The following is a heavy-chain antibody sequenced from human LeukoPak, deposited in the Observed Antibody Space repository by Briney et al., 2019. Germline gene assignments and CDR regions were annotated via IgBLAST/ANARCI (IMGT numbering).Heavy chain of an antibody. Sequence: GGSLRLSRAASGFTFSSYSMNWVRQAPGKGLEWVSSISSSSSYIYYADSVKGRFTISRDNAKNSLYLQMNSLRAEDTAVYYCARDLVGFGELDYWGQGTLVTVSS. J-gene: IGHJ4*02. CDR2: ISSSSSYI. CDR1: GFTFSSYS. D-gene: IGHD3-10*01. V-gene: IGHV3-21*01. CDR3: ARDLVGFGELDY.